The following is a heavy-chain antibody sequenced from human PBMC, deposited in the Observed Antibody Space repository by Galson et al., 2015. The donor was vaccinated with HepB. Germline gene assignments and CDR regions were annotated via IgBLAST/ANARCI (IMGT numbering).Heavy chain of an antibody. CDR1: GFIFSSYW. CDR3: VRDDSDSYDAFDM. V-gene: IGHV3-7*01. CDR2: IKQDGSQE. D-gene: IGHD2-21*02. J-gene: IGHJ3*02. Sequence: SLRLSCAGSGFIFSSYWMSWVRQAPGKGLEWVADIKQDGSQEYYLDSVKGRFTISRDNAKKSLFLQMNTLRAEDTAVYYCVRDDSDSYDAFDMWGQGTMVTVSS.